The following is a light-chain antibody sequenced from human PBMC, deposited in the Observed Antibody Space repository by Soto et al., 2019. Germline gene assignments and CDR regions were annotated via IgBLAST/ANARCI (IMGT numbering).Light chain of an antibody. CDR3: SSYATSNTLV. J-gene: IGLJ1*01. CDR1: SSDVGNNNY. V-gene: IGLV2-14*01. CDR2: EVS. Sequence: QSVLTQPASVSGSPGQSITISCTGTSSDVGNNNYVSWYQQHPGKAPKLMIFEVSDRPSGISNLFSGSKSGNTASLTISGLQSEDESDYYCSSYATSNTLVFGTGTKVTVL.